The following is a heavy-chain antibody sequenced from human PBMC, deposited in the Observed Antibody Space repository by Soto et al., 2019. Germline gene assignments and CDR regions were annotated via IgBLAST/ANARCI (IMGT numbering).Heavy chain of an antibody. CDR2: ISYDGSNK. Sequence: QVQLVESGGGVVQPGRSLRLSCAASGFTFSSYAMHWVRQAPGKGLEWVAVISYDGSNKYYADSVKGRFTISRDNSKNTLYLQMTSLRAEDTAVYYCARGMVRGVIITEFDYWGQGTLVTVSS. D-gene: IGHD3-10*01. CDR1: GFTFSSYA. CDR3: ARGMVRGVIITEFDY. J-gene: IGHJ4*02. V-gene: IGHV3-30-3*01.